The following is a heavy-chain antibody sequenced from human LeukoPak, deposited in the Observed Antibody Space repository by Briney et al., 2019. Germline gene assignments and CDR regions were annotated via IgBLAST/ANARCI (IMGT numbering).Heavy chain of an antibody. J-gene: IGHJ3*02. CDR3: ARDQSYDNRPWVGAFDI. D-gene: IGHD3-10*01. CDR1: GFPFRSHS. V-gene: IGHV3-21*04. CDR2: ISSATTFI. Sequence: PGGSLRLSCAASGFPFRSHSMNWVRQAPGQGLEWVSFISSATTFIDYADSVKGRFNISRDNDKRTVYLQMNSLRPEDTAVYYCARDQSYDNRPWVGAFDIWGQGTQVTVSS.